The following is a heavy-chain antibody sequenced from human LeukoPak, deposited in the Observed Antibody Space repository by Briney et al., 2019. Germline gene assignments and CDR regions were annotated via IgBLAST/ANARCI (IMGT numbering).Heavy chain of an antibody. V-gene: IGHV1-24*01. CDR2: FDPEDGET. CDR3: ATNQGGYYYYMDV. CDR1: GYTLTELS. Sequence: GASVKVSCKVSGYTLTELSMHRVRQAPGKGLEWMGGFDPEDGETIYAQKFQGRVTMTEDTSTDTAYMELSSLRSEDTAVYYCATNQGGYYYYMDVWGKGTTVTISS. J-gene: IGHJ6*03. D-gene: IGHD3-16*01.